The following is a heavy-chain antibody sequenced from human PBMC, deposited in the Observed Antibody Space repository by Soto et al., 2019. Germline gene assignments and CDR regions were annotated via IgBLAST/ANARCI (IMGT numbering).Heavy chain of an antibody. D-gene: IGHD3-9*01. CDR2: ISGSGGST. CDR1: GFTFSSYA. V-gene: IGHV3-23*01. J-gene: IGHJ4*02. Sequence: PGGSLRLSCAASGFTFSSYAMSWVRQAPGKGLEWVSAISGSGGSTYYADSVKGRFTISRDNSKNTLYLQMNSLRAEDTAVYYCAKDSSGLRYFDWLRQLFFDYWGQGTLVTVSS. CDR3: AKDSSGLRYFDWLRQLFFDY.